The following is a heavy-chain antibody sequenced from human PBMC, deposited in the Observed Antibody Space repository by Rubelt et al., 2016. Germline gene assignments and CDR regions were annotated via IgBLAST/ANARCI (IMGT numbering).Heavy chain of an antibody. D-gene: IGHD2-21*02. J-gene: IGHJ4*02. Sequence: QVQLQESGPGLVKPSETLSLTCTVSGGSIGNFYWSWIRQSPGKGLEWLGYIYYIENTDYNPSLKSRVTISVDTSKNQFSLWLTAMTAADTAVYYWARKNCGGDGYYDYWGQGTLVTVSS. CDR2: IYYIENT. CDR1: GGSIGNFY. V-gene: IGHV4-59*01. CDR3: ARKNCGGDGYYDY.